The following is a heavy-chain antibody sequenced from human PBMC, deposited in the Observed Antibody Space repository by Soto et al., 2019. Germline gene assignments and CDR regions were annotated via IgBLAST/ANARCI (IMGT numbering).Heavy chain of an antibody. J-gene: IGHJ4*02. D-gene: IGHD5-18*01. CDR2: ITSSSSYI. CDR1: GFTFSSYS. Sequence: EVQLVEAGGGLVKPGGSLRLSCAASGFTFSSYSMNWVRQAPGKGLEWVSSITSSSSYIYYTDLVKGRFTISRDNAKISLYRQMNSLRAEDTAVYYCARDQPGYSYGYGLGYWGQGTLVTVSS. V-gene: IGHV3-21*01. CDR3: ARDQPGYSYGYGLGY.